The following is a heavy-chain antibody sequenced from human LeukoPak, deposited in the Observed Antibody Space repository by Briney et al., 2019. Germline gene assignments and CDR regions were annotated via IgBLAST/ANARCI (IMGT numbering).Heavy chain of an antibody. Sequence: PGGSLRLSCAASGFTFSSYWMSWVRQAPGKGLEGVANIKQDGSEKYYVDSVKGRFTISRDNAKNSLYLQMNSLRAEDTAVYYCAKRAVSGSYLDAFDIWGQGTMVTVSS. CDR1: GFTFSSYW. J-gene: IGHJ3*02. D-gene: IGHD1-26*01. V-gene: IGHV3-7*01. CDR3: AKRAVSGSYLDAFDI. CDR2: IKQDGSEK.